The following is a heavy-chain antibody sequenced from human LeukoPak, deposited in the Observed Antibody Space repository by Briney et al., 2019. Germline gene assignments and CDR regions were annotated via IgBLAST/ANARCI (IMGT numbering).Heavy chain of an antibody. D-gene: IGHD3-22*01. CDR1: GYTFTSYY. Sequence: ASVKVSCKASGYTFTSYYMHWVRQAPGQGLEWMGIINPSGGSTSYAQKFQGRVTMTRDTSTSTVYMELSSLRSEDTAVYYCARDIHYYDSSGYYYGFYDYWGQGPLVTVSS. V-gene: IGHV1-46*01. J-gene: IGHJ4*02. CDR3: ARDIHYYDSSGYYYGFYDY. CDR2: INPSGGST.